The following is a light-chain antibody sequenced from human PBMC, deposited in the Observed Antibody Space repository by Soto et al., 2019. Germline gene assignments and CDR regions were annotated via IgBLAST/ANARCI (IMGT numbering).Light chain of an antibody. CDR3: QRDDNAPFT. V-gene: IGKV1-27*01. CDR1: QGIKNY. CDR2: AAS. J-gene: IGKJ4*01. Sequence: DIQVTQYPSSLSASVGDRVTITCRASQGIKNYLAWYQQKPGEIPKLLIYAASTLESGIPPRFSGSGSGTDFTLTINNLQPEDVATYYCQRDDNAPFTFGGGTKVEI.